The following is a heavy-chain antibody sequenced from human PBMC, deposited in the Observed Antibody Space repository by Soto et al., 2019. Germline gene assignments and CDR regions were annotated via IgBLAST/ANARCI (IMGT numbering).Heavy chain of an antibody. V-gene: IGHV3-21*01. CDR1: GFTFNTYT. CDR3: RREEYDY. Sequence: EVQLVESGGGLVKPGASLRLSCAASGFTFNTYTMSWVRQAPGRGLEWVASISRTSNYIYYVDSVKGRFTISRDNAKNSLYLQMNSLRAEDTAVYYCRREEYDYWGQGTLVTVSS. D-gene: IGHD1-26*01. CDR2: ISRTSNYI. J-gene: IGHJ4*02.